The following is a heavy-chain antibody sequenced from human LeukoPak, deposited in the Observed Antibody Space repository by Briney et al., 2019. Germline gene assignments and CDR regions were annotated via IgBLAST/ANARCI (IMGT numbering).Heavy chain of an antibody. Sequence: SETLSLTCTVSGDSISSYYWSWIRQPPGKGLEWIGYIYYSGSTNYNPSLKSRVTISVDTPKNQFSLKLSSMTAADTAVYYCTRLNYYGSGSYWMYNWFDPWGQGTLVTVSS. CDR1: GDSISSYY. J-gene: IGHJ5*02. CDR2: IYYSGST. V-gene: IGHV4-59*01. D-gene: IGHD3-10*01. CDR3: TRLNYYGSGSYWMYNWFDP.